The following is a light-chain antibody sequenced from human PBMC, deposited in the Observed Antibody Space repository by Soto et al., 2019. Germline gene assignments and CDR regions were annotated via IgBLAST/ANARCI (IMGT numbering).Light chain of an antibody. V-gene: IGKV3-15*01. Sequence: ETVMTQSPGTLSVSLGERATLSCRASQSVSIHLAWYQQKPGQAPRLLIYDTSTRATGIPARFSGSGSGTEFTLTISSLQSEDFAVYYCQQYSNWPPITFGQGTRLDI. CDR1: QSVSIH. CDR2: DTS. CDR3: QQYSNWPPIT. J-gene: IGKJ5*01.